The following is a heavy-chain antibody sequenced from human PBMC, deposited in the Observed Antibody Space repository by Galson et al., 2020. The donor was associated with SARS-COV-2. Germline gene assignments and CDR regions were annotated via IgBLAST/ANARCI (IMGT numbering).Heavy chain of an antibody. V-gene: IGHV3-9*01. D-gene: IGHD1-26*01. CDR3: AKETPRSGSYWYFDL. Sequence: GGSLRLSCAASGFTFNDYAMHWVRQAPGKGLEWVSGISWNSGSIGYADSVKGRFTISRDNAKNSLYLQMNSLRAEDTALYYCAKETPRSGSYWYFDLWGSGTLLTGSS. CDR2: ISWNSGSI. CDR1: GFTFNDYA. J-gene: IGHJ2*01.